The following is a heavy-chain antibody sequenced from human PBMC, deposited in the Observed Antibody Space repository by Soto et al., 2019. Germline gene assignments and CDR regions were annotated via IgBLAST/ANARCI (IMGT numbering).Heavy chain of an antibody. CDR2: IYWNDDT. CDR1: GFSLSSAGVG. CDR3: AHSPLVPAAHNWFDP. D-gene: IGHD2-2*01. V-gene: IGHV2-5*01. Sequence: SCPTLVNPTQTLTLTCTFSGFSLSSAGVGVGWIRQPPGKALEWLAVIYWNDDTRYSPSLKNRLTITKDTSKNQVVLTMTNMDPVDTATYYCAHSPLVPAAHNWFDPWGQGTLVTVSS. J-gene: IGHJ5*02.